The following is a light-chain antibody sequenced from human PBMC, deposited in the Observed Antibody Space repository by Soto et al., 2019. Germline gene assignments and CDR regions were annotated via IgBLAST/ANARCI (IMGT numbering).Light chain of an antibody. CDR3: QQYDNWPRT. CDR2: DAS. J-gene: IGKJ1*01. CDR1: QSVRSN. V-gene: IGKV3-15*01. Sequence: EKVMTQSPATLSVSPGERATLSCRASQSVRSNLAWYQQKPGQPPRLLIYDASTRATGIPSRFSGSGSGTEFTLTISSLKSEDFAVYYCQQYDNWPRTLGQGTKLDIK.